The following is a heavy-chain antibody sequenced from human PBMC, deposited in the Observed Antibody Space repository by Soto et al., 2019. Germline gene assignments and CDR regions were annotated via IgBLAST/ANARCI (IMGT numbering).Heavy chain of an antibody. CDR3: ARHHGPTTSENWFDP. CDR1: GYTFTGFG. D-gene: IGHD5-12*01. Sequence: QIHLVQSGGEVKRPGASVKVSCKTSGYTFTGFGINWVRQAPGQGLEWMGWISTDSGNTHYAQKIQGRVTLTTDSSTNTVYMELRSLRSDDTAVYYCARHHGPTTSENWFDPWGQGTLVTVSS. J-gene: IGHJ5*02. CDR2: ISTDSGNT. V-gene: IGHV1-18*04.